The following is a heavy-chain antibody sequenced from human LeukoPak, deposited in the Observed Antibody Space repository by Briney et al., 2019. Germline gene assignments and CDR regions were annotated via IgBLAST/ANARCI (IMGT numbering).Heavy chain of an antibody. CDR3: ARDPSEYGDYVFDY. Sequence: GASVKVSCKASGYTFTGYYMHWVRQAPGQGVEWMGWINPNSGGTNYAQKFQGRVTMTRDTSISTAYMELSRLRSDDPAVYYCARDPSEYGDYVFDYWGQGTLVTVSS. CDR1: GYTFTGYY. D-gene: IGHD4-17*01. CDR2: INPNSGGT. J-gene: IGHJ4*02. V-gene: IGHV1-2*02.